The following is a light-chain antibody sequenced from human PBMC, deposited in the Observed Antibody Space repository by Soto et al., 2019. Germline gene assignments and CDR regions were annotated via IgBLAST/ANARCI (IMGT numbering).Light chain of an antibody. CDR3: SSYTSSGTLVV. Sequence: QSALTQPASVSGSPGQSITISCTGSSSDVGGYNYVSWYQQHPGKAPKLMISVVNNRPSGVSDRFSGSKSGNTASLTISGLQAEDEADYYCSSYTSSGTLVVFGGGTKVTVL. J-gene: IGLJ2*01. V-gene: IGLV2-14*01. CDR1: SSDVGGYNY. CDR2: VVN.